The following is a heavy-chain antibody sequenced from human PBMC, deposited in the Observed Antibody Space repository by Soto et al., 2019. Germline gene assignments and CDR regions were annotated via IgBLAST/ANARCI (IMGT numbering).Heavy chain of an antibody. Sequence: PGGSLRLSCAASGFTFSSYSMNWVRQAPGKGLEWVSSISSSSSYIYYADSVKGRFTISRDNAKNSLYLQMNSLRAEDTAVYYCARGRYLTFGGVIGSRGQGTLVTVSS. J-gene: IGHJ4*02. V-gene: IGHV3-21*01. CDR1: GFTFSSYS. D-gene: IGHD3-16*02. CDR2: ISSSSSYI. CDR3: ARGRYLTFGGVIGS.